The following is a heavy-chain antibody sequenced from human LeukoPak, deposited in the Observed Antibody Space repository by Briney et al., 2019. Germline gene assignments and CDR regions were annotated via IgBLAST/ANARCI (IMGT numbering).Heavy chain of an antibody. V-gene: IGHV3-23*01. D-gene: IGHD3-10*01. CDR2: TSGSGDST. CDR1: GFTFSSYA. CDR3: ARGAYYYGSGSYYLDY. Sequence: GGSLRLSCAASGFTFSSYAMSWVRQAPGKGLEWVSVTSGSGDSTHYADSVKGRFTISRDNSKNTLCLQMNSLRAEDTAVYYCARGAYYYGSGSYYLDYWGQGTLVTVSS. J-gene: IGHJ4*02.